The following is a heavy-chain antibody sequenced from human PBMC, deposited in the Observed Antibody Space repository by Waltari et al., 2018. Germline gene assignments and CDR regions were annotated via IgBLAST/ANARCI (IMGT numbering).Heavy chain of an antibody. V-gene: IGHV4-39*07. J-gene: IGHJ4*02. Sequence: QLQLQESGPGLVKPSETLSLTCPVSRSHIRNNNYHWGWVRQRPGKGLEWIGSFYKSGTTYYNPSLKSRVTISVDTSNNQFSLKLNSVTAADTAVYYCVRGYPDIVATISDYWGQGTLVIVSS. CDR3: VRGYPDIVATISDY. CDR1: RSHIRNNNYH. D-gene: IGHD5-12*01. CDR2: FYKSGTT.